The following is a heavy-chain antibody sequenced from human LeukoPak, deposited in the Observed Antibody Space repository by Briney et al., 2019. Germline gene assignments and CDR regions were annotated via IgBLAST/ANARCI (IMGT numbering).Heavy chain of an antibody. D-gene: IGHD3-10*02. CDR3: ACSRSCCHSYDY. J-gene: IGHJ4*02. V-gene: IGHV6-1*01. CDR1: GDSVSSNSAA. CDR2: TYYRSRWYT. Sequence: SQTLSLTCAISGDSVSSNSAAWNWIRQSPSSGLEWLGRTYYRSRWYTDYAVSVKSRITINPDTSKNQFSLQLNSVTPEDTAVYYCACSRSCCHSYDYWGQGILVTVSS.